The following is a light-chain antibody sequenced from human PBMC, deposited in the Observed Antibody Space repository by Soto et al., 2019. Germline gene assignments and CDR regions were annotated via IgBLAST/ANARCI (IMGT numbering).Light chain of an antibody. CDR1: SSNIGSTYD. CDR3: QSYDDSLSVHYV. J-gene: IGLJ1*01. V-gene: IGLV1-40*01. CDR2: GNT. Sequence: QSVLTQPPSVSGAPGQRVTISCTGSSSNIGSTYDVQWYQQLPGTAPKLLIHGNTNRPSGVPDRFSGSKSGTSPSLAITGLQADDEADYYCQSYDDSLSVHYVFGTGTKLTVL.